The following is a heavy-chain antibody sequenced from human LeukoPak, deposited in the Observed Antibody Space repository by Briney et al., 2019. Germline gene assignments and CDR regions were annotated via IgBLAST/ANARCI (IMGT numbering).Heavy chain of an antibody. D-gene: IGHD3-22*01. J-gene: IGHJ2*01. CDR1: GGSIRSSYYY. CDR2: IYDSGST. CDR3: ARGVTMIVVVIHDWYFDL. Sequence: SETLSLTCTVSGGSIRSSYYYWGWIRQPPGKGLEWIGSIYDSGSTYYNPSLKSRVTISVDTSKNQFSLKLNSVTAADTAVYYCARGVTMIVVVIHDWYFDLWGRGTLVTDSS. V-gene: IGHV4-39*01.